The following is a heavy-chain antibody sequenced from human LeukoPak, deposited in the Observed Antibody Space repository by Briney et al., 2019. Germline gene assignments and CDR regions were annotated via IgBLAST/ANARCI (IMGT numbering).Heavy chain of an antibody. CDR2: ISGSGGST. J-gene: IGHJ4*02. V-gene: IGHV3-23*01. D-gene: IGHD3-10*01. Sequence: GGSLRLSCAASGFTFSSSAMSWVRQAPGKGLEWVSSISGSGGSTYYADSVKGRFTISRDNSKNTLYLQMSSLRAEDTAVYYCAKDLEKRYGSGSSFDYWGQGTLVTVSS. CDR1: GFTFSSSA. CDR3: AKDLEKRYGSGSSFDY.